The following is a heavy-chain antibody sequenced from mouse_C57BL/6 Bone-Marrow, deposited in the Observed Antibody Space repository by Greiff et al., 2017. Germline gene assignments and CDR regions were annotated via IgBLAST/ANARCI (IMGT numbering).Heavy chain of an antibody. Sequence: EVKLMESGGGLVQPGGSLKLSCAASGFTFSDYGMAWVRQAPRKGPEWVAFISNLAYSIYYADTVTGRFTISGENAKNTLYLEMSSLRSEDTAMYYCARKGQAHYYAMDYWGQGTSVTVSS. D-gene: IGHD3-2*02. CDR2: ISNLAYSI. CDR3: ARKGQAHYYAMDY. CDR1: GFTFSDYG. V-gene: IGHV5-15*01. J-gene: IGHJ4*01.